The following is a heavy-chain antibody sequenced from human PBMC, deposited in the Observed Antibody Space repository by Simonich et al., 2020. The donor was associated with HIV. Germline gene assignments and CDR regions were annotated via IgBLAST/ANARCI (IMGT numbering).Heavy chain of an antibody. CDR2: ISNSSSYI. V-gene: IGHV3-21*01. D-gene: IGHD2-2*01. J-gene: IGHJ4*02. CDR3: ARDGRKGSSTSCSDY. Sequence: EVQLVESGGGLVKHGGSLRLSCAASGFTFSSYSMNWVRQAPGKGLEWVSSISNSSSYIYYADSVKGRFTISRDNAKNSLYLQMNSLRAEDTAVYYCARDGRKGSSTSCSDYWGQGTLVTVSS. CDR1: GFTFSSYS.